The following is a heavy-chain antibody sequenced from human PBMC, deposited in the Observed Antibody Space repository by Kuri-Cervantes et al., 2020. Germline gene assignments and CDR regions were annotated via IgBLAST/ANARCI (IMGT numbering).Heavy chain of an antibody. J-gene: IGHJ6*03. CDR1: GGTFSSYA. Sequence: SVKVSCKASGGTFSSYAISWVRQAPGQGLEWMGGIIPIFGTANYAQKFQDRVTVTADKSTSTAYMELSSLRSEDTAVYYCARVPGYSNGGYYYYYYMDVWGKGTTVTVSS. CDR3: ARVPGYSNGGYYYYYYMDV. D-gene: IGHD4-11*01. V-gene: IGHV1-69*06. CDR2: IIPIFGTA.